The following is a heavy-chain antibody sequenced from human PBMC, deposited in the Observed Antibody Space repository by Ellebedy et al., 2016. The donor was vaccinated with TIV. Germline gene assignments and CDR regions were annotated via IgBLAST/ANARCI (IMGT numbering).Heavy chain of an antibody. Sequence: PGGSLRLSCAASGFAFGGFWMNRVRQAPGKGLEWVSSISTISDDVHHADSVKGRFTISRDNAKNSIYLQMNNLRPEDTAVYYCARFSRGAPFVDYLYYMDVWGKGTAVTVSS. CDR1: GFAFGGFW. J-gene: IGHJ6*03. CDR2: ISTISDDV. D-gene: IGHD2-15*01. V-gene: IGHV3-21*01. CDR3: ARFSRGAPFVDYLYYMDV.